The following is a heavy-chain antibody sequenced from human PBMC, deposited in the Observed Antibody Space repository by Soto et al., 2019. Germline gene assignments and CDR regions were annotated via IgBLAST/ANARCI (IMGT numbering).Heavy chain of an antibody. Sequence: ASVNGSWKSSGYTFTSYYIHWVRQAPGQGLECMGIINPSGGSTSYAQKFQGRVTMTRDTSTSTVYMELSSLRSEDTAVYYCARSPLSYGYVEGDYWGQGTLVTVSS. J-gene: IGHJ4*02. CDR2: INPSGGST. CDR3: ARSPLSYGYVEGDY. V-gene: IGHV1-46*01. D-gene: IGHD5-18*01. CDR1: GYTFTSYY.